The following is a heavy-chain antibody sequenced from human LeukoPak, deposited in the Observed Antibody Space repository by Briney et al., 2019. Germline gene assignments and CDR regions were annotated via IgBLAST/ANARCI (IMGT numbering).Heavy chain of an antibody. J-gene: IGHJ1*01. V-gene: IGHV1-69*02. CDR1: GYTFTNYY. D-gene: IGHD2-2*02. CDR3: ASAIVVVPAAILFQH. Sequence: SVKVSCKASGYTFTNYYMHWVRQAPGQGLERMGRIIPILGIANYAQKFQGRVTITADKSTSTAYMELSSLRSEDTAVYYCASAIVVVPAAILFQHWGQGTLVTVSS. CDR2: IIPILGIA.